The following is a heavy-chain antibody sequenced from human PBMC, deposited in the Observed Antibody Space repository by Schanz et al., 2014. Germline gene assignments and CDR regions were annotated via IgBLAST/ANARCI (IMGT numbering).Heavy chain of an antibody. CDR2: ISNSGTYT. D-gene: IGHD6-19*01. Sequence: GGSLRLSCAASGFTFSDYYMTWMRQAPGKGLEWISYISNSGTYTKYADSVKGRFVISRDNARSSLYLQMSSLRDGDTAVYYCASVIMVAGNHRDGRDVWGQGTTVIVSS. J-gene: IGHJ6*02. CDR3: ASVIMVAGNHRDGRDV. CDR1: GFTFSDYY. V-gene: IGHV3-11*03.